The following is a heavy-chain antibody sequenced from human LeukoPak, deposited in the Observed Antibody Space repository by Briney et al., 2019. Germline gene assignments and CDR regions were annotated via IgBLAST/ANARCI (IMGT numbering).Heavy chain of an antibody. D-gene: IGHD3-22*01. V-gene: IGHV4-39*01. Sequence: SEILSLTCTVSGGSISSSSYYWGWIRQPPGKGLEWIGSIYYSGSTYYNPSLKSRVTISVDTSKNQFSLKLSSVTAADTAVYYCAILRYYYDSSGYRYFQHWGQGTLVTVSS. CDR2: IYYSGST. CDR3: AILRYYYDSSGYRYFQH. CDR1: GGSISSSSYY. J-gene: IGHJ1*01.